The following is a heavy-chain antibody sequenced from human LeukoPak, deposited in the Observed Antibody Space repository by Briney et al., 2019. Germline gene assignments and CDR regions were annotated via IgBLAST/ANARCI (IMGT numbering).Heavy chain of an antibody. D-gene: IGHD1-26*01. J-gene: IGHJ6*02. CDR2: IYPGDSDT. CDR3: ARPSGSYYYYYGMDV. V-gene: IGHV5-51*01. Sequence: GESLKISCKGSGYSFTSYWIGWVRPMPGKGLEWMAIIYPGDSDTRHSPSLQGQVTISADKSISTAYLQWSSLKASDTAMYYCARPSGSYYYYYGMDVWGQGTTVTVSS. CDR1: GYSFTSYW.